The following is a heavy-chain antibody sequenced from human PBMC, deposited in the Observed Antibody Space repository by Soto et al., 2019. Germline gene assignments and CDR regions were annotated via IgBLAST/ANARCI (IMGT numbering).Heavy chain of an antibody. CDR3: ARDRITTRGDAFDL. D-gene: IGHD3-3*01. V-gene: IGHV1-69*08. CDR1: GGTFSTYI. Sequence: QVQLVQSGAEVKKPGSSVKVSCKAPGGTFSTYIISWVRQAPGQRLEWMGRIIPIPDITDNAQKFQGRVTFSADKSTSTAYVELSSLRSEDTAVYYCARDRITTRGDAFDLWGQGTMVTVSS. CDR2: IIPIPDIT. J-gene: IGHJ3*01.